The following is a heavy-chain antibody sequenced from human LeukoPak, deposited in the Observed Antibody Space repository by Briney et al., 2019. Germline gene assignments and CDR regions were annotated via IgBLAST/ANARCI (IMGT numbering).Heavy chain of an antibody. CDR1: GFTFSSYA. CDR2: ISGSGGST. Sequence: PGGSLRLSCAASGFTFSSYAMTWVRQAPGKGLEWVSSISGSGGSTYYADSVKGRFTISRDNSKNTLYLQMNSLRAEDSALYYCASSVSWALRYYFDYWGQGTLVTVSS. V-gene: IGHV3-23*01. J-gene: IGHJ4*02. D-gene: IGHD6-13*01. CDR3: ASSVSWALRYYFDY.